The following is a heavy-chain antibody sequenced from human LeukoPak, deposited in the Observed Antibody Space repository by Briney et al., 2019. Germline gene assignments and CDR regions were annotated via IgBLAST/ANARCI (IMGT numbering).Heavy chain of an antibody. V-gene: IGHV3-53*01. J-gene: IGHJ5*02. CDR3: AKTSAAAIRRRFDP. CDR2: VYSGGTT. D-gene: IGHD2-2*02. Sequence: GGSLRLSCAASGLTVSTNYMSWVRQAPGKGPEWVSVVYSGGTTLYADSVRGRFTISRDNSKNTLYLQMNSLRAEDTAVYYCAKTSAAAIRRRFDPWGQGTLVTVSS. CDR1: GLTVSTNY.